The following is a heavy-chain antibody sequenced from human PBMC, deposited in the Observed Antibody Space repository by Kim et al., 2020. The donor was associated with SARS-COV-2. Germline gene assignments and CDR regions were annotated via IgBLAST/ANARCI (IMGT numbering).Heavy chain of an antibody. Sequence: SVKGRFTISRDNSKSTLYLQMNSLRAEDTAVYYCASRYCSGGSCYWEYFQHWGQGTLVTVSS. J-gene: IGHJ1*01. V-gene: IGHV3-66*01. CDR3: ASRYCSGGSCYWEYFQH. D-gene: IGHD2-15*01.